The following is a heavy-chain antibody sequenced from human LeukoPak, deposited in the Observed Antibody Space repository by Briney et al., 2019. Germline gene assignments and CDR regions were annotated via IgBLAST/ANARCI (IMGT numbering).Heavy chain of an antibody. V-gene: IGHV4-38-2*02. J-gene: IGHJ6*03. CDR3: ARAFYPGYYSYMAV. D-gene: IGHD3-3*02. Sequence: SETLSLTCTVSGYSISSGHYWGWIRQPPGKGLEWVGSIYHSGSTYYNPSLKSRVTISVDTSKNQFSLKLSSVTAADTAVYYCARAFYPGYYSYMAVWGKGTTVTVSS. CDR2: IYHSGST. CDR1: GYSISSGHY.